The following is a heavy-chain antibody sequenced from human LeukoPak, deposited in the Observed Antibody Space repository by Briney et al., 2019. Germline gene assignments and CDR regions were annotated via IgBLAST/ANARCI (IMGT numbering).Heavy chain of an antibody. J-gene: IGHJ4*02. D-gene: IGHD3-16*01. CDR1: GYTFTGYY. CDR2: INPNSGGT. V-gene: IGHV1-2*02. Sequence: ASVKVSCKASGYTFTGYYMHWVRQAPGQGLKWMGWINPNSGGTNYAQKLQGRVTMTTDTSTNTAYMELRSLRSDDTAVYYCAREGLGELTLDYWGQGTLVTVSS. CDR3: AREGLGELTLDY.